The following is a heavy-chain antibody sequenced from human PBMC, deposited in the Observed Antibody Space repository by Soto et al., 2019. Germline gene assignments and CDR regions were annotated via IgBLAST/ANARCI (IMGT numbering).Heavy chain of an antibody. Sequence: PGGSLRLSCAASGFTFSSYSMNWVRQAPGKGLEWVSSISSSSSYIYYADSVKGRFTISRDNAKNSLYLQMNSLRAEDTAVYYCARDGLAYYYGSGSYYGQDYWGQGTLVTVSS. CDR2: ISSSSSYI. J-gene: IGHJ4*02. CDR1: GFTFSSYS. CDR3: ARDGLAYYYGSGSYYGQDY. D-gene: IGHD3-10*01. V-gene: IGHV3-21*01.